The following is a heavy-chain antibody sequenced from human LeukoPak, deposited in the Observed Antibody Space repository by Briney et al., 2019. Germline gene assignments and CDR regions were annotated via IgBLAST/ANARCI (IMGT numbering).Heavy chain of an antibody. CDR3: ARVRKSSSWTGSFDY. D-gene: IGHD6-13*01. CDR2: INPNSGGT. V-gene: IGHV1-2*04. Sequence: ASVKVSCKASGYTFTGYYMHWVRQAPGQGLEWMGWINPNSGGTNYAQKFQGWVTMTRDTSISTAYMELSRLRSDDTAVYYCARVRKSSSWTGSFDYWGQGTLVTVSS. J-gene: IGHJ4*02. CDR1: GYTFTGYY.